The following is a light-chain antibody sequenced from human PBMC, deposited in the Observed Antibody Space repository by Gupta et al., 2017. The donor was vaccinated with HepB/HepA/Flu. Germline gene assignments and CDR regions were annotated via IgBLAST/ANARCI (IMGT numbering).Light chain of an antibody. CDR1: QSVLSSSNNKNY. V-gene: IGKV4-1*01. CDR3: QQANSSPWT. J-gene: IGKJ1*01. Sequence: DIVMTQSPDSLAVSLGERATINCKSSQSVLSSSNNKNYLTWYQQKPGQPPKLLIYWASTRESGVPDRFSGSGSGTDFTLTISSLQAEDVAVYYCQQANSSPWTFGQGTKVEIK. CDR2: WAS.